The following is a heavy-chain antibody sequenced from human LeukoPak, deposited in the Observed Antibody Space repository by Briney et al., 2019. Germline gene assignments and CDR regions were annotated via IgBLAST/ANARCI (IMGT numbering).Heavy chain of an antibody. CDR1: GASISSGSNY. CDR3: ASGISYYDSSGYPY. J-gene: IGHJ4*02. CDR2: IYSSGST. D-gene: IGHD3-22*01. Sequence: SETLSLTCSVSGASISSGSNYWGWIRQPPGKTLEWIGSIYSSGSTYYNPSLKSRVIIIIDTPKNHFSLTLSSVTAADTAVYYCASGISYYDSSGYPYWGQGTLVTVSS. V-gene: IGHV4-39*07.